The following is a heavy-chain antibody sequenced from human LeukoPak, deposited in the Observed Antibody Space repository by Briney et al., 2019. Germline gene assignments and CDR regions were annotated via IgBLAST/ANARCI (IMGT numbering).Heavy chain of an antibody. D-gene: IGHD1-26*01. CDR2: ISGSGGST. CDR1: GFTFSSYA. CDR3: TSGVYPVGYYYMDV. J-gene: IGHJ6*03. Sequence: GGSLRLSCAASGFTFSSYAMSWVRQAPGKGLEWVSAISGSGGSTYYADSVKGRFTISRDNSKNTLYLQMNSLKTEDTAVYYCTSGVYPVGYYYMDVWGKGTTVTVSS. V-gene: IGHV3-23*01.